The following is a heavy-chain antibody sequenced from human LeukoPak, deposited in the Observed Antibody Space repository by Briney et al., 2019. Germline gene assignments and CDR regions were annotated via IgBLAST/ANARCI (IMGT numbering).Heavy chain of an antibody. J-gene: IGHJ4*02. Sequence: PSETLSPTCTVSGGSISSSYWSWIRQPPGKGLEWIGYIYYTGNTNYNPSLKSRVTISVDTSKNQFSLKLSSVTAADTAVYYCARHREYSGAIFDYWGQGTLVTVSS. V-gene: IGHV4-59*08. CDR2: IYYTGNT. CDR3: ARHREYSGAIFDY. D-gene: IGHD1-26*01. CDR1: GGSISSSY.